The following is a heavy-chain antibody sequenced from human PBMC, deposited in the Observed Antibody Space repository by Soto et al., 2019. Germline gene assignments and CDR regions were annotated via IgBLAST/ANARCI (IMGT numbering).Heavy chain of an antibody. V-gene: IGHV4-59*01. CDR3: ARVEYSGYPRI. Sequence: SETLSLTCTVSGGSISSYYWSWIRQSPGKRLEWIGYIYFSGSTNYNPSLKSRVTISGDTSKNQFSLKLTSVTAAATAVYYCARVEYSGYPRIWGQGTLVTVSS. D-gene: IGHD5-12*01. CDR1: GGSISSYY. J-gene: IGHJ4*02. CDR2: IYFSGST.